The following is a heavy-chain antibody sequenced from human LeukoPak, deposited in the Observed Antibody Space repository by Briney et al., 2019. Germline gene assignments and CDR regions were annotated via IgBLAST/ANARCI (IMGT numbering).Heavy chain of an antibody. D-gene: IGHD2-8*02. CDR2: IYYSGST. J-gene: IGHJ6*03. Sequence: PSESLSLTCTVSGGSISSYYWSWIRQPPGTGLEWIGYIYYSGSTDYNPSLKGRVTISVDTPKNQFSLKLSSVTAADTAVYYCARVTGVGYYYYMDVWGKGTTVTVSS. V-gene: IGHV4-59*01. CDR3: ARVTGVGYYYYMDV. CDR1: GGSISSYY.